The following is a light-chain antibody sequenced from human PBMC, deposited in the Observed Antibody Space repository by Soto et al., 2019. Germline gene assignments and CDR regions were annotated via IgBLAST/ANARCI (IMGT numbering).Light chain of an antibody. V-gene: IGLV2-14*03. CDR1: SSDVGGYDH. Sequence: QSVLTRPASVSGSPGQSITISCTGTSSDVGGYDHVSWYQQHPGKAPKLIIYDVTVRPSGISRRFSGSKSDNTASLAVSGLQPEDEADYYCSSYTNKDTLLFGGGTKVTVL. CDR2: DVT. J-gene: IGLJ3*02. CDR3: SSYTNKDTLL.